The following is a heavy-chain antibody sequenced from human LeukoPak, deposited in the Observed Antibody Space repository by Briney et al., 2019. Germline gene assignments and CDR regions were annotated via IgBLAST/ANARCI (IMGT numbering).Heavy chain of an antibody. J-gene: IGHJ4*02. CDR2: IYYSGST. D-gene: IGHD3-3*01. CDR1: GGSISSYY. V-gene: IGHV4-59*01. CDR3: AREFSWSGFFDY. Sequence: SETLSLTCTVSGGSISSYYWSWIRQPPGKGLEWIGYIYYSGSTNYNPSLKSRVTISVDTSKNQFSLKLSSVTAADTAVYYCAREFSWSGFFDYWGQGTLVTVSS.